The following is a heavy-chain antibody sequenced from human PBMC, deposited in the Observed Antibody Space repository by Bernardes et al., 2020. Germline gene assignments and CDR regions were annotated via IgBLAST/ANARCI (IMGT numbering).Heavy chain of an antibody. CDR1: GGTFSSYA. Sequence: SVKVSCKASGGTFSSYAISWVRQAPGQGLEWMGGIIPIFGTANYAQKFQGRVTITADESTSTAYMELSSLRSEDTAVYYCASKGDYGEAAFDYWGQGTLVTVSS. J-gene: IGHJ4*02. D-gene: IGHD4-17*01. CDR3: ASKGDYGEAAFDY. V-gene: IGHV1-69*13. CDR2: IIPIFGTA.